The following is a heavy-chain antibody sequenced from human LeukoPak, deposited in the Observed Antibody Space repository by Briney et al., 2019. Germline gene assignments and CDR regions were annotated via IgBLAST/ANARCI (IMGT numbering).Heavy chain of an antibody. CDR2: VSDSGAST. V-gene: IGHV3-23*01. CDR3: AKTAGIPTAGIDY. Sequence: GGSLRLSCAASTFTFSIFAMTWVRQAPGKGLEWVSAVSDSGASTYSADSVKGRFTISRDNSKNTLYLQMNSLRAEDTAVYYCAKTAGIPTAGIDYWGQGTLVTV. J-gene: IGHJ4*02. D-gene: IGHD6-13*01. CDR1: TFTFSIFA.